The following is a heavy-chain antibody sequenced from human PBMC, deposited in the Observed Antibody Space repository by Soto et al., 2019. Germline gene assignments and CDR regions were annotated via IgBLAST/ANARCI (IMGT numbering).Heavy chain of an antibody. Sequence: QVQLVESGGGVVQPGGSLRLSCEASGFTFSKFGIHWVRQAPGKGLEWVAVVSYDGSFKYYADSVKGRFTISRDNSKITLYLQMNLLRPEDTALYYCAIDYDLLLFAYYYSGVDVWGQGNTVTVSS. D-gene: IGHD2-2*01. V-gene: IGHV3-30*03. J-gene: IGHJ6*02. CDR3: AIDYDLLLFAYYYSGVDV. CDR1: GFTFSKFG. CDR2: VSYDGSFK.